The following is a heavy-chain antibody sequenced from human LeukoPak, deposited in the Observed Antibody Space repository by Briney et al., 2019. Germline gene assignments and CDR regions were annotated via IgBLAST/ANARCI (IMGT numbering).Heavy chain of an antibody. D-gene: IGHD6-13*01. CDR2: ISSGGSTI. CDR1: GFTFSDYY. Sequence: GGSLGLSCAVSGFTFSDYYMSWIRQAPGKGLEWVSYISSGGSTISHADSVKGRFTISRDNAENSLYLQMNSLRAEDTAVYYCARRAAAGRFFDYWGQGTLVTVSS. CDR3: ARRAAAGRFFDY. V-gene: IGHV3-11*01. J-gene: IGHJ4*02.